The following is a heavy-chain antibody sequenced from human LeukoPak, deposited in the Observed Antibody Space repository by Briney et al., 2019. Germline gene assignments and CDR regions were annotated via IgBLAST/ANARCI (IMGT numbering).Heavy chain of an antibody. CDR3: ARDIFDSSGYYTGLDY. CDR1: GYTFTSYY. V-gene: IGHV1-46*01. CDR2: INPSGGST. D-gene: IGHD3-22*01. Sequence: GASVKVSCKASGYTFTSYYMHWVRQAPGQGLEWMGIINPSGGSTSYAQKFQGRVTMTRDTSTSTVYMELSSPRSEDTAVYYCARDIFDSSGYYTGLDYWGQGTLVTVSS. J-gene: IGHJ4*02.